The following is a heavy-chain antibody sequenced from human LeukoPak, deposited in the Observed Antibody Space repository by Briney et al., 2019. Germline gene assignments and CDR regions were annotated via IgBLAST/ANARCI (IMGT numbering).Heavy chain of an antibody. CDR3: ARDRSSSYTRDWFDP. CDR1: GGSINGYY. V-gene: IGHV4-4*07. J-gene: IGHJ5*02. Sequence: TPSETLSLTCTVSGGSINGYYWSWIRQPAGKGLEWIGRIYNSESINYNPSLKSRVTMSIDTSKSQFSLKLNSVTAADTAVYHCARDRSSSYTRDWFDPWGQGALVTVSS. D-gene: IGHD6-13*01. CDR2: IYNSESI.